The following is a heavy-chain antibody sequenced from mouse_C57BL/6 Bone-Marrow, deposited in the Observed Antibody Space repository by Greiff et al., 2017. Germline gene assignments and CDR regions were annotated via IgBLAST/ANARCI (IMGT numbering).Heavy chain of an antibody. V-gene: IGHV1-64*01. D-gene: IGHD1-1*01. Sequence: QVPLKQPGAELVKPGASVTLSCKASGYTFTSYWMHWVKQRPGQGLEWIGMIHPNSGSTNYNEKFKSKATLTVDKSSSTAYMQLCILTSEDSAVYYCARNYYGSSYFYWYFDVWGTGTTVTVSS. CDR3: ARNYYGSSYFYWYFDV. CDR1: GYTFTSYW. CDR2: IHPNSGST. J-gene: IGHJ1*03.